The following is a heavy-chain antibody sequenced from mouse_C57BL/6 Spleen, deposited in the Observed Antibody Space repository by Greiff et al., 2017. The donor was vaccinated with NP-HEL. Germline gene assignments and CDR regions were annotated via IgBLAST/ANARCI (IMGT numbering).Heavy chain of an antibody. CDR1: GYTFTSYW. Sequence: QVQLQQSGAELVMPGASVKLSCKASGYTFTSYWMHWVKQRPGQGLEWIGEIDPSDSYTNYNQKFKGKSTLTVDKSSSTAYMQLSSLTSEDSAVYYCARRITTVVHFDVWGTGTTVTVSS. CDR3: ARRITTVVHFDV. D-gene: IGHD1-1*01. CDR2: IDPSDSYT. J-gene: IGHJ1*03. V-gene: IGHV1-69*01.